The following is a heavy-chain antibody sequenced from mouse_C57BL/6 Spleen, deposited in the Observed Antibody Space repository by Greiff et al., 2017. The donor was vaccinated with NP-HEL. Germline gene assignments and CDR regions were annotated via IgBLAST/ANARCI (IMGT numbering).Heavy chain of an antibody. CDR3: ARLGDASDFDV. CDR2: IRNKANGYTT. J-gene: IGHJ1*03. CDR1: GFTFTDYY. V-gene: IGHV7-3*01. Sequence: EVKLVESGGGLVQPGGSLSLSCAASGFTFTDYYMSWVRQPPGKALGWLGFIRNKANGYTTEYSASVKGRFTISRDNSQSILYLQMNALRAEDSATYYCARLGDASDFDVWGTGTTVTVSS. D-gene: IGHD3-1*01.